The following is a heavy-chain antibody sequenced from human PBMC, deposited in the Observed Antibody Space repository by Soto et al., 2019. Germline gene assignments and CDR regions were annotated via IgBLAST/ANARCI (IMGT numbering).Heavy chain of an antibody. Sequence: ASVKVSCKASGYTFTSYGISWVRHAPGQGLEWMGWISAYNGNTNYAQKLQGRVTMTTDTSTSTAYMELRSLRSDDTAVYYCARDEGEMATIPFFDYWGQGTLVTVSS. J-gene: IGHJ4*02. V-gene: IGHV1-18*01. D-gene: IGHD5-12*01. CDR2: ISAYNGNT. CDR1: GYTFTSYG. CDR3: ARDEGEMATIPFFDY.